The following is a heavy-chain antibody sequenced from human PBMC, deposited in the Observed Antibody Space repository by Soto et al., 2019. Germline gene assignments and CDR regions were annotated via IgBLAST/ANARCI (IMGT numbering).Heavy chain of an antibody. CDR3: ARSQGSSTSLEIYYYYYYGMDV. Sequence: QVRLVQSGAEVKKPGSSVKVSCKASGGTFGSYAISWVRQAPGQGLEWMGGIIPIPGTANYAQKFQGRVTIAADESTMTAYMELSRLRSEDTAVYYCARSQGSSTSLEIYYYYYYGMDVWGQGTTVTVSS. V-gene: IGHV1-69*01. D-gene: IGHD2-2*01. CDR1: GGTFGSYA. CDR2: IIPIPGTA. J-gene: IGHJ6*02.